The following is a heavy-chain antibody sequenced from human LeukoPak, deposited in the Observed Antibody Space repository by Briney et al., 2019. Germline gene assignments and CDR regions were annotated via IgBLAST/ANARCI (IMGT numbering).Heavy chain of an antibody. CDR1: GFTFSSYS. D-gene: IGHD2-2*01. CDR2: SSSSSSYI. Sequence: GGSLRLSCAASGFTFSSYSMNWVRQAPGKGLEWVSSSSSSSSYIYYADSVKGRFTISRDNAKNSLYLQMNSLRAEDTAVYYCAGDGDIVVVPAAIRYYYYGMDVWGKGTTVTVSS. CDR3: AGDGDIVVVPAAIRYYYYGMDV. V-gene: IGHV3-21*01. J-gene: IGHJ6*04.